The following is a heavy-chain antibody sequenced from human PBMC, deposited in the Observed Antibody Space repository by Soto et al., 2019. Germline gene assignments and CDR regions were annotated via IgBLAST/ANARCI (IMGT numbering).Heavy chain of an antibody. V-gene: IGHV6-1*01. J-gene: IGHJ5*02. CDR2: TYYRSKWYN. D-gene: IGHD3-16*01. CDR1: GDSVSSSSAT. CDR3: ARAHLGRDRYVPETFDP. Sequence: QTLSLTCAISGDSVSSSSATWNWIRQSPSRGLEWLGRTYYRSKWYNDYAISVKSRITINPDTYKNQFSLQLNSVIPEDTAVYYCARAHLGRDRYVPETFDPWGQGNLVTVSS.